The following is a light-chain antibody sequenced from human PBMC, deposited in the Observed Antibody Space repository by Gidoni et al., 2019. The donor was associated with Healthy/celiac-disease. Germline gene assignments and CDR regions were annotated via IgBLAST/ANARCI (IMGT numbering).Light chain of an antibody. Sequence: DIQMTTAPSSLSASVGDRVTITCRASQRISIYLNWYQQKPGKAPKLLIYAASSLQSGVPSRFSGSVSGTDFTLTLSSLQAEDFATYSCQQSYSTPPITFGQGTRLEIQ. CDR2: AAS. CDR3: QQSYSTPPIT. CDR1: QRISIY. J-gene: IGKJ5*01. V-gene: IGKV1-39*01.